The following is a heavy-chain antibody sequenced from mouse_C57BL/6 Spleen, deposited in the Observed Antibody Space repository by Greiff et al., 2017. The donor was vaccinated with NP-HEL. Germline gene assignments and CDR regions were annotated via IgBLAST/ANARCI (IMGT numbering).Heavy chain of an antibody. D-gene: IGHD2-1*01. CDR1: GFTFSSYA. CDR3: ARDDYGNYVYFDY. Sequence: EVQRVESGGGLVKPGGSLKLSCAASGFTFSSYAMSWVRQTPEKRLEWVATISDGGSYTYYPDNVKGRFTISRDNAKNNLYLQMSHLKSEDTAMYYCARDDYGNYVYFDYWGQGTTLTVSS. CDR2: ISDGGSYT. J-gene: IGHJ2*01. V-gene: IGHV5-4*01.